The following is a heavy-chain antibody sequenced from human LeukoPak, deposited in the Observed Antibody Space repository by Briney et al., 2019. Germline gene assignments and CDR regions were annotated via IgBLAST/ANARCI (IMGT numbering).Heavy chain of an antibody. CDR2: VYHSGST. CDR1: GGSISGTNW. Sequence: SETLSLTCGVSGGSISGTNWWSWVRQPPGKGLEWIGDVYHSGSTKYNPALKSRVTISVDKSKNQFSLRLTSVTAADTAVYYCARVHKYCSGISCYRFDPWGQGTLVSVSS. CDR3: ARVHKYCSGISCYRFDP. V-gene: IGHV4-4*02. J-gene: IGHJ5*02. D-gene: IGHD2-2*01.